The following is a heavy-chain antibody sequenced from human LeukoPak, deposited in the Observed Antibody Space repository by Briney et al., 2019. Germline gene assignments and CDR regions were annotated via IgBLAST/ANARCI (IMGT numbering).Heavy chain of an antibody. CDR1: GGSISSYY. Sequence: SETLSLTCTVSGGSISSYYWSWIRQPPGEGLEWIGYIYYSGYTNYNPSLKSRVTISVDTSKNHFSLKLSSVTAADTAVYYCARGELDYDFWSGYDYWGQGTLVTVSS. D-gene: IGHD3-3*01. CDR2: IYYSGYT. V-gene: IGHV4-59*01. J-gene: IGHJ4*02. CDR3: ARGELDYDFWSGYDY.